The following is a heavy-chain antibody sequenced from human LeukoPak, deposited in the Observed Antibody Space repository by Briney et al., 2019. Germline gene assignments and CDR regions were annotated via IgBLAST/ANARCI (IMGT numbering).Heavy chain of an antibody. V-gene: IGHV4-59*01. J-gene: IGHJ4*02. D-gene: IGHD6-6*01. CDR1: GGSISGYY. CDR2: IYYGGST. CDR3: ARSEYSSSSGLSSDYFDY. Sequence: SETLSLTCTVSGGSISGYYWSWIRQPPWKGLEWIGYIYYGGSTNYNPSLKSRVTISVDTSKNQFSLKLSSVTAADTAVYYCARSEYSSSSGLSSDYFDYWGQGTLVTVSS.